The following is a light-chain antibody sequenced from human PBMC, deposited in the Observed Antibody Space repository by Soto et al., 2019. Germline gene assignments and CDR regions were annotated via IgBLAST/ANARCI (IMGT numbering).Light chain of an antibody. CDR1: QSVSGD. V-gene: IGKV3-15*01. CDR2: DAS. J-gene: IGKJ5*01. Sequence: EIVLPQSPATLSVSPGERATLSCMASQSVSGDLAWYHHKPGQAPRLLIYDASTRALDTPARFAGSGAGTEFTLTISSLQSEDFAVYFCQQYNNWPITFGQGTRLEIK. CDR3: QQYNNWPIT.